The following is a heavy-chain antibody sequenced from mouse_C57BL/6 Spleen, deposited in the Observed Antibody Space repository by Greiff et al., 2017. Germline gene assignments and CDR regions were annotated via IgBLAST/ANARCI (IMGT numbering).Heavy chain of an antibody. J-gene: IGHJ1*03. D-gene: IGHD1-1*01. CDR1: GYTFTSYW. Sequence: VQLQQPGAELVKPGASVKLSCKASGYTFTSYWMQWVKQRPGQGLEWSGEIDPSDSYTNYNQKFKGKATLTVDTSSSTAYMQLSSLTSEDSAVYYCARGSSYDWYFDVWGTGTTVTVSS. CDR3: ARGSSYDWYFDV. V-gene: IGHV1-50*01. CDR2: IDPSDSYT.